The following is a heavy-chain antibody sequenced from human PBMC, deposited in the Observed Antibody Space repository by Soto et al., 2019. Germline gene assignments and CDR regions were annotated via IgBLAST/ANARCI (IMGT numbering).Heavy chain of an antibody. CDR1: GGSFSGYY. Sequence: SETLSLTCAVYGGSFSGYYWSWIRQPPGKGLEWIGEINHSGSTNYNPSLKSRVTISVDTSKNQFSLKLSSVTAADTAVYYCATSGSSTSWSWFDPWGQGTLVTVPS. V-gene: IGHV4-34*01. CDR2: INHSGST. CDR3: ATSGSSTSWSWFDP. D-gene: IGHD2-2*01. J-gene: IGHJ5*02.